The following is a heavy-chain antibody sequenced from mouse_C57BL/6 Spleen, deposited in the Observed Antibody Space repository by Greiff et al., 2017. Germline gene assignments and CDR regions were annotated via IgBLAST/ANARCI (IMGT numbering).Heavy chain of an antibody. J-gene: IGHJ3*01. CDR3: AKTAQAPFAY. CDR1: GFTFSDYG. V-gene: IGHV5-17*01. Sequence: EVNLVESGGGLVKPGGSLKLSCAASGFTFSDYGMHWVRQAPEKGLEWVAYISSGSSTIYYADTVKGRFTISRDNAKNTLFLQMTSLRSEDTAMYYCAKTAQAPFAYWGQGTLVTVSA. D-gene: IGHD3-2*02. CDR2: ISSGSSTI.